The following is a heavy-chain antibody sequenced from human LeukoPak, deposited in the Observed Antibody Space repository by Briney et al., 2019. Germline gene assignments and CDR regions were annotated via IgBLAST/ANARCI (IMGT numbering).Heavy chain of an antibody. CDR1: GGSISSGSYY. CDR2: IYYSGST. D-gene: IGHD2-15*01. Sequence: SETLSLTCTVSGGSISSGSYYWGWIRQPPGKGLEWIGSIYYSGSTYYNPSLKSRVTISVDTSKNQFSLKLSSVTAADTAVYYCARDLKDIGYWGQGTLVTVSS. V-gene: IGHV4-39*07. CDR3: ARDLKDIGY. J-gene: IGHJ4*02.